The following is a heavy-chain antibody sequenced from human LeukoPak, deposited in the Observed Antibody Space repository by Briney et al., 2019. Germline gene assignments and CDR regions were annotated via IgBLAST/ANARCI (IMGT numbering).Heavy chain of an antibody. CDR3: ASWAGGAQAGFWGFRLFDF. Sequence: GGSLRLSCAASGFTFSSHAMHWVRQAPGKGMEGVTVISCDGSEKRYADSVKGRFTISRDNSKNALYLEVNSLRSDDTALYHCASWAGGAQAGFWGFRLFDFWGQGPLVTVSS. CDR1: GFTFSSHA. J-gene: IGHJ4*02. V-gene: IGHV3-30*04. CDR2: ISCDGSEK. D-gene: IGHD6-19*01.